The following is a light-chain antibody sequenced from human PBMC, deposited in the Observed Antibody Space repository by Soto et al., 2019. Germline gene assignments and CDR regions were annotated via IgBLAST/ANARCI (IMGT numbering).Light chain of an antibody. V-gene: IGKV3-15*01. J-gene: IGKJ1*01. CDR2: GAS. CDR1: QSVSSN. CDR3: QQYNNWPWT. Sequence: EIVMPQSPATMSVSPGERATLSCRASQSVSSNLAWYQQKPGQAPRLLIYGASTRATGIPARFGGSGSGTEFTLTISSLQSEDFAVYYCQQYNNWPWTFGQGTKVDIK.